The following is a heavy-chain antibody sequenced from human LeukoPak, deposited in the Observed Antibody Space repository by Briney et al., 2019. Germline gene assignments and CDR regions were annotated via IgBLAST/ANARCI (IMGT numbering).Heavy chain of an antibody. V-gene: IGHV3-7*01. Sequence: PGGSLRLSCAASGFTFSDYYMSWIRQAPGKGLEWVANIKQDGSEKYYVDTVKGRFTISRDNAKNSLYLQMNSLRAEDTAVYYCARDHYGPGINWGQGTLVTVSS. CDR3: ARDHYGPGIN. J-gene: IGHJ4*02. D-gene: IGHD3-10*01. CDR2: IKQDGSEK. CDR1: GFTFSDYY.